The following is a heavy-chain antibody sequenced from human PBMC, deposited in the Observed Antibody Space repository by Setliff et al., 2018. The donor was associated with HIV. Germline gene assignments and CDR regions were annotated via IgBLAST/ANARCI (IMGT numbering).Heavy chain of an antibody. V-gene: IGHV2-5*01. CDR3: AYSGRQLRGPYFDF. J-gene: IGHJ4*02. Sequence: ESGLRGEPTQTLTLTCTFSGLSLSTSGVGVGWIRQSPGKALEWLAFIYWNNNKHYSTSLKSRLTVTKDTSKNRVVFTMTNMDPVDTATYYCAYSGRQLRGPYFDFWGQGTPVTVSS. CDR1: GLSLSTSGVG. D-gene: IGHD1-1*01. CDR2: IYWNNNK.